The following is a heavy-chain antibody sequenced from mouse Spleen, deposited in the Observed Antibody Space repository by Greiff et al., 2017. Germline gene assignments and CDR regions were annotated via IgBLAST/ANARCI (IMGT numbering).Heavy chain of an antibody. CDR2: ISYSGST. CDR1: GDSITSGY. CDR3: ARYYDYDEGLAY. V-gene: IGHV3-8*02. Sequence: DVHLVESGPSLVKPSQTLSLTCSVTGDSITSGYWNWIRKFPGNKLEYMGYISYSGSTYYNPSLKSRISITRDTSKNQYYLQLNSVTTEDTATYYCARYYDYDEGLAYWGQGTLVTVSA. D-gene: IGHD2-4*01. J-gene: IGHJ3*01.